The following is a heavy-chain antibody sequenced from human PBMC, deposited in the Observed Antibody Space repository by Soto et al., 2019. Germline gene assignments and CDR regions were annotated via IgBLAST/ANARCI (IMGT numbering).Heavy chain of an antibody. CDR1: GFPFSHYY. V-gene: IGHV1-46*01. Sequence: QVQLVQSGAEVKRPGASVKISCKASGFPFSHYYMIWVRQAPGQGLEWMGKINPSGGATTYAQNFQGRLTVTSDTSSSTVYMEIIGLTSDDTAVYYCASGRRDVIWGQGTQVTVSS. CDR2: INPSGGAT. CDR3: ASGRRDVI. J-gene: IGHJ4*02.